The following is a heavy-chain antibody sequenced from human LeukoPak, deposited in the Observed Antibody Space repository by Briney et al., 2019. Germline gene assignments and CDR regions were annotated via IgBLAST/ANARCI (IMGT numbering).Heavy chain of an antibody. Sequence: SETLRLSCTVSGVSISSYYWSWIRQPPGKGLEWIGYIYYSGSTNYNPSLKSRVTISVDTSKNQFSLKLSSVTAADTAVYYCARVEQQLVHFGDWGQGTLVTVPS. CDR3: ARVEQQLVHFGD. V-gene: IGHV4-59*01. CDR2: IYYSGST. CDR1: GVSISSYY. J-gene: IGHJ4*02. D-gene: IGHD6-13*01.